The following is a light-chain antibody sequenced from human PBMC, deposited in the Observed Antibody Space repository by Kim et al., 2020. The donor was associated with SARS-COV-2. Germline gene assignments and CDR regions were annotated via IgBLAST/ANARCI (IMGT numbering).Light chain of an antibody. CDR2: YDS. Sequence: SYELTQPPSVSVAPGKTARITCGGNNIGSKSVHWYQQKPGQAPVLVIYYDSDRPSGIPERFSGSNSGNTATLTISRVEAGDEADYYCQVWDSSSDHLRVFGGGTQLTVL. V-gene: IGLV3-21*04. CDR3: QVWDSSSDHLRV. J-gene: IGLJ3*02. CDR1: NIGSKS.